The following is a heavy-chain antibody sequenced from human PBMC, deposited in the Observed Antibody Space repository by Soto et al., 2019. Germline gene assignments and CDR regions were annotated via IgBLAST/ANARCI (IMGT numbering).Heavy chain of an antibody. D-gene: IGHD1-1*01. J-gene: IGHJ3*02. CDR3: ARSPSEKTPSWNDVAFDI. Sequence: GGSLRLSCAASGITVSSNYMSWVRQAPGKGLEWVSVIYSGGHTYYADSVKGRFTISRDNSKNTLYLQMNSLRAEDTALYYCARSPSEKTPSWNDVAFDIWGQGTMVTVSS. CDR1: GITVSSNY. V-gene: IGHV3-66*01. CDR2: IYSGGHT.